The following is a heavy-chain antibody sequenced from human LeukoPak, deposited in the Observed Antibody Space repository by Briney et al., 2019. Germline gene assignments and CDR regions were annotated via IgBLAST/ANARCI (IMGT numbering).Heavy chain of an antibody. CDR3: AWTTTGYYYMDV. CDR2: IYHSGST. J-gene: IGHJ6*03. Sequence: SETLSLTCAVSGGSISSGGYSWSWIRQPPGKGLEWIGYIYHSGSTYYNPSLKSRVTISVDRSKNQFSQKLSSVTAADTAVYYCAWTTTGYYYMDVWGKGTTVTVSS. V-gene: IGHV4-30-2*01. D-gene: IGHD4-17*01. CDR1: GGSISSGGYS.